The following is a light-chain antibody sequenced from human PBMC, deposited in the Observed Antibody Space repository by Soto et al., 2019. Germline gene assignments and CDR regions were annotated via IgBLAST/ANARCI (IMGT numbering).Light chain of an antibody. CDR2: AAS. Sequence: DIEMTQSPSSLSASVGDRVTITCRASQSINRYINWYQQKSGKAPKLLINAASSLQSGVPSRFSGSGSGTDSTLSISIHQPVDFANYNCQRTVATPFIFDPGPKLDIK. V-gene: IGKV1-39*01. J-gene: IGKJ3*01. CDR3: QRTVATPFI. CDR1: QSINRY.